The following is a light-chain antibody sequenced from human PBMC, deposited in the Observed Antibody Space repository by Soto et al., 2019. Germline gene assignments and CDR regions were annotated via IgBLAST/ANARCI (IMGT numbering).Light chain of an antibody. CDR2: GAS. CDR1: QSVSNTF. V-gene: IGKV3-20*01. Sequence: ENVLTQSPGTLSLSPGERATLSCRAGQSVSNTFLAWYQQKPGQAPRLLIYGASNMATGIPDRFSGSGSGTDFTLTISRLEPEDVAVYYCQQSGSPSGWTFGRGTKVEIK. CDR3: QQSGSPSGWT. J-gene: IGKJ1*01.